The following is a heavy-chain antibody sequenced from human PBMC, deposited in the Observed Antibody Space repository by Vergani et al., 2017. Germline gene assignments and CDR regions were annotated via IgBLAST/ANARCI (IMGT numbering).Heavy chain of an antibody. J-gene: IGHJ6*02. CDR2: ICSSGPYI. Sequence: VQLVESGGGRVTPGGSLILSCAASGFTFSDFSMSWVRQATGKGLEVVAFICSSGPYINYADSVKSRFIITRDNTNNSLFLQLRSLRAEDAAVYYCARDCTSGGCPDNYGMDVWGQGATVTVSS. D-gene: IGHD2-8*01. CDR3: ARDCTSGGCPDNYGMDV. CDR1: GFTFSDFS. V-gene: IGHV3-21*06.